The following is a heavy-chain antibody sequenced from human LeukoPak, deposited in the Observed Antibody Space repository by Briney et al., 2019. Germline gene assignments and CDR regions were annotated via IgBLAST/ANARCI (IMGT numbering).Heavy chain of an antibody. CDR2: INHSGST. CDR3: ARDSGGTVVTPPDY. D-gene: IGHD4-23*01. Sequence: SETLSLTCAVYGGSFSGYYWSWIRQPPGKGLEWIGEINHSGSTNYNPSLKSRVTISVDTSKNQFSLKLSSVTAADTAVYYCARDSGGTVVTPPDYWGQGTLVTVSS. J-gene: IGHJ4*02. CDR1: GGSFSGYY. V-gene: IGHV4-34*01.